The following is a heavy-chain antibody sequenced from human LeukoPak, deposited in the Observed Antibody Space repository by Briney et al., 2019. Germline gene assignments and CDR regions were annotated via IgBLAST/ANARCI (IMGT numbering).Heavy chain of an antibody. CDR1: GYTFTSYG. Sequence: SVKVSCKASGYTFTSYGISWVRQAPGQGLEWMGGIIPIFGTANYAQKFQGRVTITADESTSTAYMELSSLRSEDTAVYYCARERRSSQYSSGWTNFDYWGQGTLVTVSS. J-gene: IGHJ4*02. CDR3: ARERRSSQYSSGWTNFDY. D-gene: IGHD6-19*01. CDR2: IIPIFGTA. V-gene: IGHV1-69*13.